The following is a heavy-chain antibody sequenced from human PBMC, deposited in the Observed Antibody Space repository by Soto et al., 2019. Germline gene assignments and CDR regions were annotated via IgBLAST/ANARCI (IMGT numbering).Heavy chain of an antibody. CDR2: IYYSGST. CDR1: GDSMRSFY. V-gene: IGHV4-59*01. CDR3: TRVGGYYGDYPNFDY. D-gene: IGHD4-17*01. Sequence: SETLSLTCTVYGDSMRSFYWSWIRQPPGKGLEWIGNIYYSGSTNYNPSHKSRVTMSVDMSRNQVSLKLSSVTAADTAVYYCTRVGGYYGDYPNFDYWGQGALVTVSS. J-gene: IGHJ4*02.